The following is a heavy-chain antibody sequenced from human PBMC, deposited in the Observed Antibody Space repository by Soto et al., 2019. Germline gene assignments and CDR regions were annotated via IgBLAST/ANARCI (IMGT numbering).Heavy chain of an antibody. V-gene: IGHV4-39*01. CDR2: IYYSGST. J-gene: IGHJ4*02. D-gene: IGHD3-22*01. CDR1: GGSISSNNYY. Sequence: QLQLQESGPGLVKPSETLSLTCTVSGGSISSNNYYWGWIRQPPGKGLEWIGSIYYSGSTYYNPSLKSRLTISLDTPKNQFSLKLNSVTAADTAVYFCARNYDRNGDYYPYYFDYWGQGTLVTVSS. CDR3: ARNYDRNGDYYPYYFDY.